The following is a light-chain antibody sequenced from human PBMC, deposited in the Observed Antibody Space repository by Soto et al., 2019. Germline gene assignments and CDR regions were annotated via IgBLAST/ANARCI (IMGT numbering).Light chain of an antibody. CDR1: QGIRND. Sequence: AIQMTQSPSSLSASVGDRVTISFRASQGIRNDLAWYQQKPRKAPKLLIFAASNLQSGVPSRFSGSGSGTDFTLTISCLQSEDFATYYCQQYYSYPITFGQGTRLEIK. J-gene: IGKJ5*01. V-gene: IGKV1-6*01. CDR3: QQYYSYPIT. CDR2: AAS.